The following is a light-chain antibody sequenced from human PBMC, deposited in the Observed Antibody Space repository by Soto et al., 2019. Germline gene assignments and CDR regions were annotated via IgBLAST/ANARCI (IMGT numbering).Light chain of an antibody. V-gene: IGKV3-20*01. J-gene: IGKJ1*01. Sequence: EVVLTQSPGTVSLSPGERATLSCRTSQSVNSAHLAWYQQKPGQAPRLVMHGTSSRATGIPDRFSGSGSGTDFTLTISRLEPEDFAVYSCQQYGTLPWTFGQGTKVEIK. CDR3: QQYGTLPWT. CDR1: QSVNSAH. CDR2: GTS.